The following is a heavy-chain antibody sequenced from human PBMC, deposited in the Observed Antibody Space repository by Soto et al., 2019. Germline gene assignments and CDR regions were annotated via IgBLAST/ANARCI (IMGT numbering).Heavy chain of an antibody. CDR2: ISYSGST. CDR3: ARDLKEYCSDGKCNWFDP. Sequence: PSETLSLTCAVSGGSISSGGYSWSWIRQPPGKGLEWIGYISYSGSTDHNPSLKSRVTISFDASKNQISLQVRSATAADAAVYYCARDLKEYCSDGKCNWFDPWGQGTLVTVSS. CDR1: GGSISSGGYS. D-gene: IGHD2-15*01. J-gene: IGHJ5*02. V-gene: IGHV4-61*08.